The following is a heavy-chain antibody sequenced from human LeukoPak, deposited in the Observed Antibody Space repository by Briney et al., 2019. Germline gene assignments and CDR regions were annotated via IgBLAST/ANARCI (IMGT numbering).Heavy chain of an antibody. V-gene: IGHV3-23*01. Sequence: PGGSLTLPCAASGLSFSSFAMSWVRQAPARGLEWLSSMKGTGETFYADSVRGRFTLSRDDSRNTVYLQLNNLRVEDTAVYYCARASWVSSADAVRWGQGTVVTVSS. CDR3: ARASWVSSADAVR. CDR2: MKGTGET. D-gene: IGHD3-16*01. CDR1: GLSFSSFA. J-gene: IGHJ4*02.